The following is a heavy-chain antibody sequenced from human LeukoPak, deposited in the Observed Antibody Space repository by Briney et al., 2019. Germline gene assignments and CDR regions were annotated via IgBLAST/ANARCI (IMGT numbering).Heavy chain of an antibody. CDR3: AKGYSSAWNSFDY. CDR1: GFNLRSYA. CDR2: LSGSGGST. D-gene: IGHD6-19*01. Sequence: GGSLRLSCVASGFNLRSYAMSWVRQAPGKGLEWVSSLSGSGGSTYYADSVKGRFTISRDNSKNTLHLQMNSLRAEDTAVYYCAKGYSSAWNSFDYWGQGTLVTVSS. V-gene: IGHV3-23*01. J-gene: IGHJ4*02.